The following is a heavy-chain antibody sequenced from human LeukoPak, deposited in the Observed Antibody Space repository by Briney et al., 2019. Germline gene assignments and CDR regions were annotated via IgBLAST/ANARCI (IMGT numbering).Heavy chain of an antibody. J-gene: IGHJ4*02. Sequence: GASVKVSCKASGYTFTGYYMHWVRQAPGQGLEWMGWINPNSGGTNYAQKFQGRVTMTRDTSISTAYMELSRLRSDDTAVYYCARGPQEVAGVGPTDYWGQGTLVTVSS. CDR2: INPNSGGT. D-gene: IGHD6-19*01. V-gene: IGHV1-2*02. CDR3: ARGPQEVAGVGPTDY. CDR1: GYTFTGYY.